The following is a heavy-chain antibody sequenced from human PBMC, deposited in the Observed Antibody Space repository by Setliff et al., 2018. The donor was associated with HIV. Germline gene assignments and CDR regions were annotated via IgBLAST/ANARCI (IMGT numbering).Heavy chain of an antibody. CDR3: ARRDGRSMNAFQI. V-gene: IGHV5-51*01. CDR2: IYPDDSGI. J-gene: IGHJ3*01. Sequence: PGESLKISCKALDYTFTTYWIAWVRQMPGEGLEWMGIIYPDDSGIRYNPSFQNQITISADKSIATAYLQLNNLKASDTATYYCARRDGRSMNAFQIWGPGTKVTVSS. CDR1: DYTFTTYW. D-gene: IGHD6-13*01.